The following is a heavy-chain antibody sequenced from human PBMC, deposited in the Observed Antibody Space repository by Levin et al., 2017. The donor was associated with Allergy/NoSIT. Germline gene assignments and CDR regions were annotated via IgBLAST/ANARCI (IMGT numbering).Heavy chain of an antibody. CDR1: GFTFSEYN. Sequence: GGSLRLSCAGSGFTFSEYNMNWIRQTPGKGLEWLSFIRGSGDTMYYADSLKGRFTISRDNAKNSVFLQISSLRPEDSAVYYCATGRVPTYPFDFWGQGTLVTVAS. D-gene: IGHD2-2*02. V-gene: IGHV3-11*01. CDR2: IRGSGDTM. CDR3: ATGRVPTYPFDF. J-gene: IGHJ4*02.